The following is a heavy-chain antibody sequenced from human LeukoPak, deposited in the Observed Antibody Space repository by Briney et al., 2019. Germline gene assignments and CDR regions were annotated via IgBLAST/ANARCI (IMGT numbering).Heavy chain of an antibody. J-gene: IGHJ4*02. Sequence: GGSLRLSCAVSGFTVSNNYMSWVRQAPAKGLEWVSVIYSGAGTHYADSVKGRFTISRGNSENTLYLQMNSLRAEDTAVYYCVRGHITLTIWGQGTLVTVSS. CDR2: IYSGAGT. CDR1: GFTVSNNY. CDR3: VRGHITLTI. D-gene: IGHD3-22*01. V-gene: IGHV3-53*01.